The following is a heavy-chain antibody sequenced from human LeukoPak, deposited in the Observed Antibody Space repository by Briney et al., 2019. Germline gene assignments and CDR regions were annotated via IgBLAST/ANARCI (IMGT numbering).Heavy chain of an antibody. V-gene: IGHV3-21*01. CDR3: ARVELTMVREKQRAYYYYYMDV. D-gene: IGHD3-10*01. Sequence: PGGSVRLSCAASGFTFSSYSMNWVRQAPGKGLEWVSSISSSSSYIYYADSVKGRFTISRDNAKNSLYLQMNSLRAEDTAVYYCARVELTMVREKQRAYYYYYMDVWGKGTTVTVSS. CDR1: GFTFSSYS. CDR2: ISSSSSYI. J-gene: IGHJ6*03.